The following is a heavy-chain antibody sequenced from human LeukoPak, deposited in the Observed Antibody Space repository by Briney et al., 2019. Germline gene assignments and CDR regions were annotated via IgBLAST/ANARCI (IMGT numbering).Heavy chain of an antibody. CDR2: ISWNSNNI. J-gene: IGHJ2*01. V-gene: IGHV3-9*01. Sequence: GGSLRLSCAASGFTFDDYAMHWVRQAPGKGLEWVSGISWNSNNIGYADSVKGRFTISRDNAKNSLYLEMNSLRPEDTALYYCAKIPRSNLLDWYFDLWGRGTLVTVSS. CDR3: AKIPRSNLLDWYFDL. CDR1: GFTFDDYA. D-gene: IGHD4-11*01.